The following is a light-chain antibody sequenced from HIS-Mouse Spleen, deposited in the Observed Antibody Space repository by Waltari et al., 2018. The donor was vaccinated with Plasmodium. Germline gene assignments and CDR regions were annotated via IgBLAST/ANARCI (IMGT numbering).Light chain of an antibody. V-gene: IGKV2-28*01. J-gene: IGKJ1*01. CDR2: LGS. CDR3: MQALQTPIT. CDR1: QSLLHSNGYNY. Sequence: DIVMTQSPLSLPVTPGEPASISCSSSQSLLHSNGYNYLDWYLQKPGQSPQLLIYLGSNRASGVPDRFRGSGSGTDFTLKISRVEAEDVGVYYCMQALQTPITFGQGTKVEIK.